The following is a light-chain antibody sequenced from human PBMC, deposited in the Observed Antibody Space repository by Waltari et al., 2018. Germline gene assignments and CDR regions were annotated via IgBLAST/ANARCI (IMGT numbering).Light chain of an antibody. CDR3: QDRSSWPT. J-gene: IGKJ4*01. V-gene: IGKV3-11*01. CDR2: DAS. CDR1: QSISDY. Sequence: EIVLTQSPATLSLSTGERATLPCRASQSISDYLAWYQQKPGQPPRLIIYDASNRATGIPPRFSGTGSGTDFTLTITSLEPEDFAVYYCQDRSSWPTFGGGTKVDLK.